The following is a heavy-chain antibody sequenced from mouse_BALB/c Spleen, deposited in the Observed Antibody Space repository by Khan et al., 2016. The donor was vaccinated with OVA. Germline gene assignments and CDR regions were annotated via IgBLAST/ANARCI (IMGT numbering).Heavy chain of an antibody. V-gene: IGHV2-3*01. CDR2: IWSDGNT. CDR1: GSSSSSYG. D-gene: IGHD2-2*01. CDR3: AIIFYGYDLFAY. J-gene: IGHJ3*01. Sequence: VQLQESGPGLVAPSQSLSITCTVSGSSSSSYGVSWARQTPGKGLEWLGVIWSDGNTNYHSSLKSRLTITKDNSKSQVLLKLNSLQTDDTATYYCAIIFYGYDLFAYWGQGTLVTVSA.